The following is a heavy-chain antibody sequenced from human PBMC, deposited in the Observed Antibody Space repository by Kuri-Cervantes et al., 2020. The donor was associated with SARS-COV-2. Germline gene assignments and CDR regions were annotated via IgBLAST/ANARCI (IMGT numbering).Heavy chain of an antibody. CDR2: ISSNGGST. CDR3: ARMGEHYYMDV. D-gene: IGHD3-16*01. Sequence: ETLSLTCAASGFTFSSYAMHWVRQAPGKGLEYVSAISSNGGSTYYANSVKGRFTISRDNSKNTLYLQMGSLRAEDMAVYYCARMGEHYYMDVWGKGTTVTVSS. V-gene: IGHV3-64*01. CDR1: GFTFSSYA. J-gene: IGHJ6*03.